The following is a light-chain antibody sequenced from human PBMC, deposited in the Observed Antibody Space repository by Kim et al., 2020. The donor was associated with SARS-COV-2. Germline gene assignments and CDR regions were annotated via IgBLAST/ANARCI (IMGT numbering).Light chain of an antibody. CDR2: GAS. V-gene: IGKV3-15*01. CDR1: QSVSRN. J-gene: IGKJ4*01. CDR3: QQYDNWFPLT. Sequence: SPGESATLSGRASQSVSRNLAWYQQKPGRAPRLLIDGASTRATGVPDRFSGSGSGTEFTLTISSLKAEDSAVYYCQQYDNWFPLTFGGGTKVDIK.